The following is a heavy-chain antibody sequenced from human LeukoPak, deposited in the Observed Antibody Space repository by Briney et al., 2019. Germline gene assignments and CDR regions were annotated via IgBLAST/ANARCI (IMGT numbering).Heavy chain of an antibody. J-gene: IGHJ4*02. CDR1: GFTFSSYS. CDR2: ISSSSSYI. D-gene: IGHD6-13*01. V-gene: IGHV3-21*01. CDR3: ARRVYSSSSFDY. Sequence: KSGGSLRLSCAASGFTFSSYSMNWVRQAPGKGLEWVSSISSSSSYIYYADSVKGRFTISGDNAKNSLHLQMNSLRAEDTAVYYCARRVYSSSSFDYWGQGTLVTVSS.